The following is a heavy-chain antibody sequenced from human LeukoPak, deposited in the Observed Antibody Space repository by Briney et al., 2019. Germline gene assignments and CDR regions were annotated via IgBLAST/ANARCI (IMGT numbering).Heavy chain of an antibody. CDR3: ARGQGTVTTH. D-gene: IGHD4-11*01. V-gene: IGHV4-34*01. J-gene: IGHJ4*02. CDR1: GGSFSGYY. Sequence: SETLSLTCAVYGGSFSGYYWSWIRQPPGKGLEWIGEINHSGSTNYNPSLKSRVTISVDTSKNQFSLNLSSVTAADTAVYYCARGQGTVTTHWGQGTLVTVSS. CDR2: INHSGST.